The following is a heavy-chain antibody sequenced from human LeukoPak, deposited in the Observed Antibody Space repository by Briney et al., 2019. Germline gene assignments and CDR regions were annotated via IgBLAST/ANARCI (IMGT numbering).Heavy chain of an antibody. V-gene: IGHV4-39*01. Sequence: PSETLSLTCTVSGGSIRSSSYYWGWLRQPPGKGLEWIGNIYYSGSTYYNPSLKSRLTISVDTSKNQFSLKLSSVTAADTAVYYCARQPPYYYGLDVWGQGTTVTVSS. CDR1: GGSIRSSSYY. CDR2: IYYSGST. CDR3: ARQPPYYYGLDV. J-gene: IGHJ6*02.